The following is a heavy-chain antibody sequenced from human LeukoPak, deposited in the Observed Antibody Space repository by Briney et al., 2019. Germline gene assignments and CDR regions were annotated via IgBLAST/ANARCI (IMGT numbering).Heavy chain of an antibody. J-gene: IGHJ4*02. D-gene: IGHD2-2*01. CDR3: AEDYRYCSSTSCPTPFDY. CDR2: ISGSGGST. V-gene: IGHV3-23*01. CDR1: GFTFSSYA. Sequence: LLGALRLSCAASGFTFSSYAMSWVRQAPGKGLEWVSAISGSGGSTYYADSVKGRFTISRDNSKITLYLQMNSLRAEDTAVYYCAEDYRYCSSTSCPTPFDYWGQGTLVTVSS.